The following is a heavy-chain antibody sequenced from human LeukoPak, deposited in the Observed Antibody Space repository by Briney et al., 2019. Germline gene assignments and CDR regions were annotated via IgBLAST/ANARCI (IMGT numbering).Heavy chain of an antibody. V-gene: IGHV3-21*01. CDR1: GFTFSSYS. CDR3: ARGYMPAAYDYVWWSYRYNPFDY. CDR2: ISSSSSYI. Sequence: GGSLRLSCAASGFTFSSYSMNWVRQAPGKGLEWVSSISSSSSYIYYADSVKGRFTISRDNAKNSLYLQMNSLRAEDTAVYYCARGYMPAAYDYVWWSYRYNPFDYWGQGTLVTVSS. D-gene: IGHD3-16*02. J-gene: IGHJ4*02.